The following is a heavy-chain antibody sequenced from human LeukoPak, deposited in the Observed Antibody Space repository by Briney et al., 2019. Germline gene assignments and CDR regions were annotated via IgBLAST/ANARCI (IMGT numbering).Heavy chain of an antibody. CDR2: ISYDGSNK. V-gene: IGHV3-30*14. CDR3: ARRAGAYSHPYDY. CDR1: GFTFSSYA. J-gene: IGHJ4*02. D-gene: IGHD4/OR15-4a*01. Sequence: GGSLRLSCAASGFTFSSYAMHWVRQAPGKGLEWVAVISYDGSNKYYADSVEGRFTISRDNSKNTLYLQMNSLRAEDTAVYYCARRAGAYSHPYDYWGQGTLVTVSS.